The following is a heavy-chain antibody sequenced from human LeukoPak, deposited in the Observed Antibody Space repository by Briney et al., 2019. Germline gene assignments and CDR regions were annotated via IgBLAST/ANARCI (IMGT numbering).Heavy chain of an antibody. CDR1: GFTFSTYW. Sequence: GGSLRLSCAASGFTFSTYWMSWVRQAPGKGLEWVANIKQDGSEKYYVNSVKGRFTISRDNAKNSLYLRMNSLRAEDTAVYYCAREPYYDILTGYYTSYGMDVWGQGTTVTVSS. CDR2: IKQDGSEK. J-gene: IGHJ6*02. D-gene: IGHD3-9*01. CDR3: AREPYYDILTGYYTSYGMDV. V-gene: IGHV3-7*01.